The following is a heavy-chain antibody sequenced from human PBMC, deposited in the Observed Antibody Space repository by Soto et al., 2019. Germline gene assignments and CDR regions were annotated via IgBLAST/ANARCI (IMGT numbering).Heavy chain of an antibody. Sequence: PSETLSLTCAVYGGSFSDYYWTWIRQPPGKWLEWIGEIKHSGTTTHNPSPKSRVTMSVDTSKNQFSLNLTSVTAADTAIYYCARGGRLRSPFGYWGQGXLVTVYS. J-gene: IGHJ4*02. CDR2: IKHSGTT. CDR1: GGSFSDYY. CDR3: ARGGRLRSPFGY. V-gene: IGHV4-34*01. D-gene: IGHD4-17*01.